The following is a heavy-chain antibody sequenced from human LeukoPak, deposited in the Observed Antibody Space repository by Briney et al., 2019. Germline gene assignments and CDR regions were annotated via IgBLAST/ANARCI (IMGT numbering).Heavy chain of an antibody. V-gene: IGHV1-2*02. CDR1: VYTLTDYY. CDR2: MNHNRGDT. Sequence: ASVNVSCKASVYTLTDYYIQGVRQAPRQGLEGRGWMNHNRGDTNSAQSFQGRVTMTRETSITTAYMEMSRLRFADTAVYYCARVRRYYYGMDVWGQGTTVTVSS. CDR3: ARVRRYYYGMDV. J-gene: IGHJ6*02.